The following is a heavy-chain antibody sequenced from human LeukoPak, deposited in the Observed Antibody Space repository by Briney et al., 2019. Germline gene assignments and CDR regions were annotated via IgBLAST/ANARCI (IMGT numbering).Heavy chain of an antibody. V-gene: IGHV3-21*01. Sequence: EPGGSLRLSCAASGFTFNTFNMNWLRQAPGKGLEWVSSITSGGDYTYYADSVKGRFTTSRDNVKNSLSLQLNSLRVEDTAVYYCARGHYDVLAASYKWTPDYWGQGTLVTVSA. CDR1: GFTFNTFN. D-gene: IGHD3-9*01. J-gene: IGHJ4*02. CDR2: ITSGGDYT. CDR3: ARGHYDVLAASYKWTPDY.